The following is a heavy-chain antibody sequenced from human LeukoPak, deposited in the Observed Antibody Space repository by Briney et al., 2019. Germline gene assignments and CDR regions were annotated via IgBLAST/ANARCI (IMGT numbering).Heavy chain of an antibody. Sequence: SETLSLTCTVSGGSISSHSWSWIRQPAGKGLEWIGRIFTSGNTYYNPSLKSRVIMSVDTSKNQFSLKLSSVTAADTAVYYCAREGGGFDFWSQGTLVTVSS. CDR1: GGSISSHS. CDR2: IFTSGNT. V-gene: IGHV4-4*07. CDR3: AREGGGFDF. D-gene: IGHD3-16*01. J-gene: IGHJ4*02.